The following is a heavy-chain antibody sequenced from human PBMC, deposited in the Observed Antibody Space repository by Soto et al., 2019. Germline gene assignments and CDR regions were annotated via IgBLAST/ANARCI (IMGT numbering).Heavy chain of an antibody. Sequence: GASVKVSCKASGYTFTGYYMHWVRQAPGQGLEWMGWINPNSGGTNYAQKFQGWVTMTRDTSISTAYMELSRLRSDDTAVYYCARDFGYSSGWYRVRFDPWGQGTLVTVSS. V-gene: IGHV1-2*04. D-gene: IGHD6-19*01. CDR2: INPNSGGT. J-gene: IGHJ5*02. CDR1: GYTFTGYY. CDR3: ARDFGYSSGWYRVRFDP.